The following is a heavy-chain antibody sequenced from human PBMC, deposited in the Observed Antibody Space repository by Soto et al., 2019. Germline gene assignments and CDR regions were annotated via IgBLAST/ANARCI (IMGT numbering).Heavy chain of an antibody. CDR2: IDPSDSYT. CDR3: ATLEVDRKVYYYYGMAV. J-gene: IGHJ6*04. V-gene: IGHV5-10-1*01. D-gene: IGHD3-22*01. Sequence: KGLEWMGRIDPSDSYTNYSTSFQGHVTISADKSISNAYLQWSSLKASDTAMYYCATLEVDRKVYYYYGMAVRGKGTTVPVS.